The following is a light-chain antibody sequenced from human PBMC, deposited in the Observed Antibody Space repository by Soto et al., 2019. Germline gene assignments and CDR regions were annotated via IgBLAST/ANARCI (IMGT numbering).Light chain of an antibody. V-gene: IGLV1-40*01. J-gene: IGLJ1*01. CDR1: SSNIGAVFD. Sequence: QAVVTQPPSVSGAPGQRVTISCTGSSSNIGAVFDVHWYQQVPGTAPKLLIYENTKRPSGVPDRFSGSKSGTSASLAITGLQAEDEADYYCSSYAGSNIPFGTGTKLTVL. CDR2: ENT. CDR3: SSYAGSNIP.